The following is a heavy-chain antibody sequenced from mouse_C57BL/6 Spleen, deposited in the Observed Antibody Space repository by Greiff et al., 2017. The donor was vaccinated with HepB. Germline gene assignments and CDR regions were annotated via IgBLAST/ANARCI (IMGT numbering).Heavy chain of an antibody. D-gene: IGHD1-1*01. Sequence: EVQLQQSGPVLVKPGASVKMSCKASGYTFTDYYMNWVKQSHGKSLEWIGVINPYNGGTSYNQKFKGKATLTVDKSSSTAYMELNSLTSEDSAVYYCARPTVVAPSFDDRGQGTTLTVSA. CDR3: ARPTVVAPSFDD. CDR2: INPYNGGT. CDR1: GYTFTDYY. V-gene: IGHV1-19*01. J-gene: IGHJ2*01.